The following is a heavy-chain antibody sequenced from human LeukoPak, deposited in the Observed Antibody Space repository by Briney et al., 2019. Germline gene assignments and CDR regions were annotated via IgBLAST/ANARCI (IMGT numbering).Heavy chain of an antibody. CDR3: ASWNTAMVTVVDY. CDR1: GGSISSYY. V-gene: IGHV4-39*07. J-gene: IGHJ4*02. D-gene: IGHD5-18*01. CDR2: IYYSGST. Sequence: SETLSLTCTVSGGSISSYYWGWIRQPPGKGLEWIGSIYYSGSTYYNPSLKSRVTISVDTSKNQFSLKLSSVTAADTAVYYCASWNTAMVTVVDYWGQGTLVTVSS.